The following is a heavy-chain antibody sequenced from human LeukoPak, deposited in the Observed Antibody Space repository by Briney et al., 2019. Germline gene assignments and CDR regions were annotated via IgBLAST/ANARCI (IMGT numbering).Heavy chain of an antibody. Sequence: SSETLSLTCTVSGGSISSYYWSWIRQPPGKGLEWIGYIYYSGSTNYNPSLKSRVTISVDTSKNQFSLKLSSVTAADTAVYYCARGFHPLEYSSPTDAFDIWGQGTMVTVSS. J-gene: IGHJ3*02. CDR3: ARGFHPLEYSSPTDAFDI. CDR1: GGSISSYY. D-gene: IGHD6-6*01. V-gene: IGHV4-59*01. CDR2: IYYSGST.